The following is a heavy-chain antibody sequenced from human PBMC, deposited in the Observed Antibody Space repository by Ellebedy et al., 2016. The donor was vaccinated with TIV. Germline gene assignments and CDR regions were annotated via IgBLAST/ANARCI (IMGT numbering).Heavy chain of an antibody. D-gene: IGHD1-1*01. CDR2: IYYSRST. J-gene: IGHJ4*02. CDR1: GGSISSSSYY. Sequence: SETLSLTCTVSGGSISSSSYYWGWIRQSPGTGLEWIGSIYYSRSTYYNPSLKSRITISVDTSKNQFSLKLSSVTAADTAMYYCTRGGTSYSDYWGQGTLVTVSS. CDR3: TRGGTSYSDY. V-gene: IGHV4-39*07.